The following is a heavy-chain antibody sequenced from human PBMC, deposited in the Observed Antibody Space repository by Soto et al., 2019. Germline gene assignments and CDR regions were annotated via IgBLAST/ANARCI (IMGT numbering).Heavy chain of an antibody. CDR3: AKDQGMIAVAGIEDY. J-gene: IGHJ4*02. CDR1: GFTFSSYG. Sequence: QVQLVESGGGVVQPGRSLRLSCAASGFTFSSYGMHWVRQAPGKGLEWVAVISYDGSNKYYADSVKGRFTISRDNSKNTLDLQMNSLRAEDTAVYYCAKDQGMIAVAGIEDYWGQGTLVTVSS. V-gene: IGHV3-30*18. CDR2: ISYDGSNK. D-gene: IGHD6-19*01.